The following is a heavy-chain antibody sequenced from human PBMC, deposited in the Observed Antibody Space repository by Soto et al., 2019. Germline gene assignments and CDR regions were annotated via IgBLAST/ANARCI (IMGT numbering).Heavy chain of an antibody. V-gene: IGHV1-69*12. D-gene: IGHD4-4*01. J-gene: IGHJ6*02. Sequence: QVQLVQSGAEMKEPGSSVKVSCKTSGGTFSSSAISWLRQAPGQGLEWMGGIIPLFRTPDYAQKFQGRVTMAADEPTSTAYMELSSLRSEDTAVYYCARAKDRLQLGGNYYYMLDVWGQGTTITVSS. CDR2: IIPLFRTP. CDR1: GGTFSSSA. CDR3: ARAKDRLQLGGNYYYMLDV.